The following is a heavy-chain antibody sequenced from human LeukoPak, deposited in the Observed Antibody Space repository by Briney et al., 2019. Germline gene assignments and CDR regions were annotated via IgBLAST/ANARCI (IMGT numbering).Heavy chain of an antibody. V-gene: IGHV3-48*04. D-gene: IGHD5-18*01. Sequence: HPGGSLRLSCAASGFTFSSYSMNWVRQAPGKGLEWVSYISSSSSTIYYADSVKGRFTISRDNAKNSLYLQMNSLRAEDTAVYYCARYPRPLGPLTAGQREEKAFDIWGQGTMVTVSS. CDR1: GFTFSSYS. CDR3: ARYPRPLGPLTAGQREEKAFDI. J-gene: IGHJ3*02. CDR2: ISSSSSTI.